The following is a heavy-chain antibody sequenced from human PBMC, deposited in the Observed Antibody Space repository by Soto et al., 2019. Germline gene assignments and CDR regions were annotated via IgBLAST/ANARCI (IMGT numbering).Heavy chain of an antibody. CDR2: IYYTGST. CDR1: GGSLSSYW. Sequence: SETLSLTCTVSGGSLSSYWWSWIRQPPGKGLEWIGYIYYTGSTNYNPSLKSRVTISLDASKNQFSLKLSSVTAADTAVYYCARDLYSSRAFDYWGQGTLVTVSS. V-gene: IGHV4-59*12. J-gene: IGHJ4*02. CDR3: ARDLYSSRAFDY. D-gene: IGHD6-13*01.